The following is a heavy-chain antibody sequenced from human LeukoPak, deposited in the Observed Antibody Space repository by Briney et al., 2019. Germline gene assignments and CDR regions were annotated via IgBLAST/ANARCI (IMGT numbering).Heavy chain of an antibody. Sequence: SVKVCCKASGGTFSSYAINWVRQAPGQGLEWMGGIIPIFGTANYAQKFQGRVTITADESTSTAYMELSSLRSEDTAVYYCARDQTMVRGVSGYWGQGTLVTVSS. J-gene: IGHJ4*02. CDR2: IIPIFGTA. CDR1: GGTFSSYA. V-gene: IGHV1-69*13. CDR3: ARDQTMVRGVSGY. D-gene: IGHD3-10*01.